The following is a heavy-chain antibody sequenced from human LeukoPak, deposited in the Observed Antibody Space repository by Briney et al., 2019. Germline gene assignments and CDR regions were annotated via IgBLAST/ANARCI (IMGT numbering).Heavy chain of an antibody. CDR2: IRSKAYGGTT. CDR3: TTYDPSNYDGMYV. V-gene: IGHV3-49*04. Sequence: GGSLSLTCTASGFTFGDYEWTWVRQAPGKGLEWVGFIRSKAYGGTTGFAASVKGRFTISRDDSKSIAYLQMNSLKTEDTAVYYSTTYDPSNYDGMYVWGQGGTLSVSA. J-gene: IGHJ6*01. CDR1: GFTFGDYE. D-gene: IGHD4-11*01.